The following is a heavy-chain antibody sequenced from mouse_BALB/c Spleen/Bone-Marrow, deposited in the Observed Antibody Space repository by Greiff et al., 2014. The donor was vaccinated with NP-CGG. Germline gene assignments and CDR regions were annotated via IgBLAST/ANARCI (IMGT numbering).Heavy chain of an antibody. V-gene: IGHV5-6-4*01. CDR1: GFTFSGYS. CDR2: ISSGGHYT. J-gene: IGHJ2*01. D-gene: IGHD2-4*01. CDR3: SKDGGYDYSYYFDY. Sequence: EVNLVESGGGLVKPGGSLKLSCAASGFTFSGYSMSWVRQTPEKRLEWVATISSGGHYTYYPDSVRGRFTISRDNAKNTLYLQMSRLKSEDTAMYYCSKDGGYDYSYYFDYWGQGTTLTVSS.